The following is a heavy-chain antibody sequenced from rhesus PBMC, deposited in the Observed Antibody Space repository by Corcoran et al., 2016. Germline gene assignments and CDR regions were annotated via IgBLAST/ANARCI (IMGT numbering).Heavy chain of an antibody. CDR3: ARANSGSWKFDY. J-gene: IGHJ4*01. D-gene: IGHD6-25*01. CDR1: GLSLSTPGIR. CDR2: IDWDDDK. V-gene: IGHV2S2*01. Sequence: QVTLKESGPALVKPTQTLTLTCTFAGLSLSTPGIRVNWIRQPPGKALEWLARIDWDDDKYYSTSLKSRLTISKDTSKNQVVLTMTNMDPVDTATYYCARANSGSWKFDYWGQGVLVTVSS.